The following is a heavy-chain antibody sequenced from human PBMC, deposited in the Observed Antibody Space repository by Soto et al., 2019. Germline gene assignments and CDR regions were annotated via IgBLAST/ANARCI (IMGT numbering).Heavy chain of an antibody. D-gene: IGHD2-2*01. CDR2: IVVGSGNT. Sequence: SVKVSCKASGFTFTSSAVQWVRQARGQRLEWIGWIVVGSGNTNYAQKFQGRVTITRDMSTSTAYMELSSLRSEDTAVYYCAAGFVVVPAAIPYYYYGMDVWGQGTTVTAP. V-gene: IGHV1-58*01. CDR1: GFTFTSSA. J-gene: IGHJ6*02. CDR3: AAGFVVVPAAIPYYYYGMDV.